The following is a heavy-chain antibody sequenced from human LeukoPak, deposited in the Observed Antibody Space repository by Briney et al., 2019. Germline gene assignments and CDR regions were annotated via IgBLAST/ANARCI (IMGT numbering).Heavy chain of an antibody. Sequence: GGSLRLSCAASGFTFSSYAMSWVRQAPGKGLDWVSAISGSGGSTYYADSVKGRFTISRDNSKNTLYLQMDSLRPEDTAVYYCARDRCSGGSCSVGYWGQGTLVIVSS. CDR1: GFTFSSYA. CDR2: ISGSGGST. V-gene: IGHV3-23*01. CDR3: ARDRCSGGSCSVGY. D-gene: IGHD2-15*01. J-gene: IGHJ4*02.